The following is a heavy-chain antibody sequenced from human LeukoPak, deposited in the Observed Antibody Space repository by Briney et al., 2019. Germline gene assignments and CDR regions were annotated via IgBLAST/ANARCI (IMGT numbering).Heavy chain of an antibody. J-gene: IGHJ4*02. CDR2: IRYDGSNK. V-gene: IGHV3-30*02. CDR1: GFTFSSYG. Sequence: PGGSLRLSCAASGFTFSSYGMHWVRQAPGKGLEWVAFIRYDGSNKYYADPLKGRFTISRDNSKNTLYLQMNSLRAEDTAVYYCAKDRDYGGSDLDCWGQGTLVTVSS. D-gene: IGHD4-23*01. CDR3: AKDRDYGGSDLDC.